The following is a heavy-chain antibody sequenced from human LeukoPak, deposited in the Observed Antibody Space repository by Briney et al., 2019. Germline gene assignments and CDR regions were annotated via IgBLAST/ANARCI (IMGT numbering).Heavy chain of an antibody. J-gene: IGHJ5*02. CDR3: AKAPDSSGYYFWSDWFDP. CDR1: GGSISSSNW. CDR2: IYHSGST. V-gene: IGHV4-4*02. D-gene: IGHD3-22*01. Sequence: SGTLSLTCAVSGGSISSSNWWSWVRQPPGKGLEWIGEIYHSGSTNYNPSLKSRVTISVDKSKNQFSLKLSSVTAADTAVYYCAKAPDSSGYYFWSDWFDPWGQGTLVTVSS.